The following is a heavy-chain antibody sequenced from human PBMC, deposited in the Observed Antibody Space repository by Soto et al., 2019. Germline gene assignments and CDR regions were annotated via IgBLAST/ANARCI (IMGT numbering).Heavy chain of an antibody. Sequence: SVKVSCKASGGTFSSYAISWVRQAPGQGLEWMGGIIPIFGTANYAQKFQGRVTITADKSTSTAYMELSSLRSEDTAVYYCARDRGCSGGSCYSGLYYYYGMDVWG. J-gene: IGHJ6*02. CDR3: ARDRGCSGGSCYSGLYYYYGMDV. V-gene: IGHV1-69*06. CDR1: GGTFSSYA. D-gene: IGHD2-15*01. CDR2: IIPIFGTA.